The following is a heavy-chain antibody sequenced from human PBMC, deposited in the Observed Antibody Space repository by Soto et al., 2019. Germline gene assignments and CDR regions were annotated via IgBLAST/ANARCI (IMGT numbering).Heavy chain of an antibody. D-gene: IGHD3-9*01. CDR2: IYYSGST. Sequence: SETLSLTCTVSGGSISSGGYYWSWIRQHPGKGLEWIGYIYYSGSTYYNPSLKSRVTISVDTSKNQFSLKLSSVTAADTAVYYCARTHYDILTGYYVNFDYWGQGTLVTVSS. CDR1: GGSISSGGYY. J-gene: IGHJ4*02. V-gene: IGHV4-31*03. CDR3: ARTHYDILTGYYVNFDY.